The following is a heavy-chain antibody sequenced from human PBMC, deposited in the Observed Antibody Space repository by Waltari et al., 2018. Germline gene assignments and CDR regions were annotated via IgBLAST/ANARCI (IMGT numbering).Heavy chain of an antibody. CDR3: ARGCMITFGGVIVKALFDY. CDR2: INHSGST. Sequence: QVQLQQWGAGLLKPSETLSLTCAVYGGSFSGYYWSWIRQPPGKGLEWIGEINHSGSTNYNPPLKSRVTISVDTSKNQFSLKLSSVTAADTAVYYCARGCMITFGGVIVKALFDYWGQGTLVTVSS. CDR1: GGSFSGYY. V-gene: IGHV4-34*01. J-gene: IGHJ4*02. D-gene: IGHD3-16*02.